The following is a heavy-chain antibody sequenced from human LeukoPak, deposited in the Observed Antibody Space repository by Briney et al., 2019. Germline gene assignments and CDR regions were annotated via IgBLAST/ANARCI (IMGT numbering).Heavy chain of an antibody. Sequence: PGGSLRLSCAASGFTVSSNYMSWVRQAPGKGLEWVSVIYSGGSTYYADSVKGRFTISRDNSKNTLYLQMNSLRAEDTAVYYCARLSGSYCFDYWGQGTLVTVSS. V-gene: IGHV3-53*01. D-gene: IGHD1-26*01. CDR2: IYSGGST. J-gene: IGHJ4*02. CDR1: GFTVSSNY. CDR3: ARLSGSYCFDY.